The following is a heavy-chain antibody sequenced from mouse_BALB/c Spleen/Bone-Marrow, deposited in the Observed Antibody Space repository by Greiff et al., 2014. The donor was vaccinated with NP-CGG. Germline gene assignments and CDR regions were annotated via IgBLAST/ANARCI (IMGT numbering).Heavy chain of an antibody. Sequence: QVQLKQSGAELVKPGASVTLSCKASGYTFTSYYMYWVKQRPGQGLEWIGKINPSNGGTNFNEKFKSKATLTVDKSSSTAYMQLSSLTSEDSAVYYCTRSDGYYVPHWYFDVWGAGTTVTVSS. V-gene: IGHV1-53*01. CDR2: INPSNGGT. CDR3: TRSDGYYVPHWYFDV. J-gene: IGHJ1*01. D-gene: IGHD2-3*01. CDR1: GYTFTSYY.